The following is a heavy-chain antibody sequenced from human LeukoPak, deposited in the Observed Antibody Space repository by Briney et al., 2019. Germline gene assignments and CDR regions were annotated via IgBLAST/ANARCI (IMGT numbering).Heavy chain of an antibody. J-gene: IGHJ4*02. CDR3: AREYLLSGYYDSSGYYRIFDY. CDR1: GGSISSYY. CDR2: IYTSGST. Sequence: SETLSLTCTVSGGSISSYYWSWIRQPAGKGLEWIGRIYTSGSTNYNPSLKSRVTMSVDTSKNQFSLKLSSVTAADTAVYYCAREYLLSGYYDSSGYYRIFDYWGQGTLVTVSS. V-gene: IGHV4-4*07. D-gene: IGHD3-22*01.